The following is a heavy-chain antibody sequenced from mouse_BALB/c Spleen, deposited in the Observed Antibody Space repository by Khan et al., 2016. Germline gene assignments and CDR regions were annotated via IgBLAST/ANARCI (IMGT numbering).Heavy chain of an antibody. CDR3: ARSMNTTGWAD. CDR2: ISYSGST. J-gene: IGHJ3*01. Sequence: EGQLQESGPGLVKPSQSLSLTCTVTGYSITSVYAWIWIRQFPGNKLEWMGYISYSGSTSYNPSLKSRISITRDTSKNQFCLQLNSVTTEDTATYYCARSMNTTGWADWGQGTLVTVSA. D-gene: IGHD2-4*01. V-gene: IGHV3-2*02. CDR1: GYSITSVYA.